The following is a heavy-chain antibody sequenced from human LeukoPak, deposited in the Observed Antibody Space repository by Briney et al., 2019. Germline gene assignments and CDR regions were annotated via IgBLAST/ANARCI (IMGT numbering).Heavy chain of an antibody. CDR3: ARRVRVAAAGYNWFDP. Sequence: SETLSLTCTVSGGSISSSSYYWGWIRQPPGKGLEWIGIIYYSGSTYYNPSLKSRVTISVDTSKNQFSLKLSSVTAADTAVYYCARRVRVAAAGYNWFDPWGQGTLVTVSS. J-gene: IGHJ5*02. CDR2: IYYSGST. D-gene: IGHD6-13*01. CDR1: GGSISSSSYY. V-gene: IGHV4-39*01.